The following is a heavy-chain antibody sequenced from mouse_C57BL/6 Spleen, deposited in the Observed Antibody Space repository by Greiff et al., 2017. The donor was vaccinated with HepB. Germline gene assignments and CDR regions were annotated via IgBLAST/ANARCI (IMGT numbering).Heavy chain of an antibody. CDR3: TRASTTVVATDIDV. V-gene: IGHV1-15*01. Sequence: VQLQQSGAELVRPGASVTLSCKASGYTFTDYEMHWVKQTPVQGLEWIGDIDPETGGTDYNQKFKGKSILTADKASSTAYMELRSLTSEYSAVYDLTRASTTVVATDIDVWGTGTTVTVSS. D-gene: IGHD1-1*01. CDR2: IDPETGGT. CDR1: GYTFTDYE. J-gene: IGHJ1*03.